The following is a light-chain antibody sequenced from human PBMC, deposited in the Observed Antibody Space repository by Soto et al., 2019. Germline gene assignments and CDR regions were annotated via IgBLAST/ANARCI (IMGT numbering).Light chain of an antibody. V-gene: IGKV3-20*01. CDR3: QQDGRSPLMFP. J-gene: IGKJ2*01. Sequence: EIVLTQSPGTLSLSPGERATLSCRASQSITSNFLAWYQQKPGQAHRLLIYGSSTRAAGVPDRFSARGSGPDLTLTLTRLDSEEFAVYYCQQDGRSPLMFPFGQGNKLGVK. CDR1: QSITSNF. CDR2: GSS.